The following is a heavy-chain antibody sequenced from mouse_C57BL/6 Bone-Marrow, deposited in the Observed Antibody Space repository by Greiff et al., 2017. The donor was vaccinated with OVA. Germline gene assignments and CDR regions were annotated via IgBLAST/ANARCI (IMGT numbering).Heavy chain of an antibody. D-gene: IGHD1-1*01. J-gene: IGHJ1*03. CDR1: GFTFSDYG. Sequence: EVQGVESGGGLVKPGGSLKLSCAASGFTFSDYGMHWVRQAPEKGLEWVAYISSCSSTIYYADTGKGRFTISRDNAKNTLFLQMTSLRSEDTAMYYCARGGYYGSSPYWYFDVWGTGTTVTVSS. CDR2: ISSCSSTI. V-gene: IGHV5-17*01. CDR3: ARGGYYGSSPYWYFDV.